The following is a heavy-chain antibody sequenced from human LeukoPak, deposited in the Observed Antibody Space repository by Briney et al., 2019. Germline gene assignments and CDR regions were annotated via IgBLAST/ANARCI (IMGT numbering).Heavy chain of an antibody. CDR3: ARRAGYCTNGVCYYYYYYYMDV. J-gene: IGHJ6*03. CDR2: INPNSGGT. Sequence: ASVKVSCKASGYTFTGYYMHWVRQAPGQGLEWMGWINPNSGGTNYAQKFQGRVTMTRDTSISTAYMELSRPRSDDTAVYYCARRAGYCTNGVCYYYYYYYMDVWGKGTTVTVSS. D-gene: IGHD2-8*01. V-gene: IGHV1-2*02. CDR1: GYTFTGYY.